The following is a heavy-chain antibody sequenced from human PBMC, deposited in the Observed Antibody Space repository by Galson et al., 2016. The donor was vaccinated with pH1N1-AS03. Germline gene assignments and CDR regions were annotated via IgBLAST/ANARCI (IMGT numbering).Heavy chain of an antibody. J-gene: IGHJ4*02. CDR2: IKQDGSVE. V-gene: IGHV3-7*03. Sequence: SLRLSCAASGFTFSSYWMTWVRQAPGKGLEWVANIKQDGSVEYYVDSVKGRFTISRDNAKNSLYLQMNSLRAEDTAVYYCAKGEMGVDYWGQGTLVTVSS. D-gene: IGHD5-24*01. CDR1: GFTFSSYW. CDR3: AKGEMGVDY.